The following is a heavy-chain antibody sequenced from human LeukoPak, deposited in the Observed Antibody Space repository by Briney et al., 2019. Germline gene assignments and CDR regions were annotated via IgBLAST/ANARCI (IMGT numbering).Heavy chain of an antibody. CDR2: IYTSGST. CDR1: GGSISSYY. Sequence: PSETLSLTCTVSGGSISSYYWSWIRQPAGKGLEWIGRIYTSGSTNYNASLKSRVSMSVDTSKNQFSLKLSSVTAADTAVYYCAREKTDYSGHWFDPWGQGTLVTVSS. CDR3: AREKTDYSGHWFDP. J-gene: IGHJ5*02. D-gene: IGHD4-11*01. V-gene: IGHV4-4*07.